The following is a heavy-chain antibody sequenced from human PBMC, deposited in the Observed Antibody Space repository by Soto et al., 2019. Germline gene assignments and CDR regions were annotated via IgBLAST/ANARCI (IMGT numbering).Heavy chain of an antibody. CDR3: ARVIPGTTRYYGSGSYYFGMDV. J-gene: IGHJ6*02. CDR1: GYTFTGYY. Sequence: ASVTGSCTASGYTFTGYYMHWVRQAPGQGLEWMGWISPNSGGTNYAQKFQGRVTMTRDTSISTAYMELSRLRSDDTAVYYCARVIPGTTRYYGSGSYYFGMDVWGQGTTVNVSS. V-gene: IGHV1-2*02. D-gene: IGHD3-10*01. CDR2: ISPNSGGT.